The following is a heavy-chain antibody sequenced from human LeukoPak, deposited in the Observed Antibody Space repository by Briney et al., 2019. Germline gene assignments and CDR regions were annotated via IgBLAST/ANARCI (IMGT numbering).Heavy chain of an antibody. D-gene: IGHD1-7*01. CDR1: GYTFTDYY. J-gene: IGHJ4*02. CDR2: INPNSGDT. V-gene: IGHV1-2*02. CDR3: ARGSALQGTRFPFAY. Sequence: ASVKVSCKASGYTFTDYYTHWVRQAPGQRLEWMGWINPNSGDTKYAQKFQDRVTMTRDTSISTAYVELSGLTSHDTAVYDCARGSALQGTRFPFAYWGQGTLVTVSS.